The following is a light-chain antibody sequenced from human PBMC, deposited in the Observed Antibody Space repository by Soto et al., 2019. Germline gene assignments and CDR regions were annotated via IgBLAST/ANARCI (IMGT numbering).Light chain of an antibody. V-gene: IGKV2-30*01. CDR1: QNLVSSDGSTC. J-gene: IGKJ2*01. CDR3: MQYIQGPHT. Sequence: DVVVTQSPLSLPVTPGQPASTSCRSSQNLVSSDGSTCLHWFQQRPGQSPRRLISKASNRESGVPGRFSGSWSGTDFTLKISRVEAEDVGIYSCMQYIQGPHTFGQGTKLEIK. CDR2: KAS.